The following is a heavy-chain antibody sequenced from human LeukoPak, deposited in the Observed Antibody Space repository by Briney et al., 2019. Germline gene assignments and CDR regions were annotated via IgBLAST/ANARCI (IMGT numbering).Heavy chain of an antibody. CDR3: AREKTGYSSSWFPHY. V-gene: IGHV1-3*01. CDR2: INAGNGNT. D-gene: IGHD6-13*01. Sequence: ASVKVSCKASGYTFTSYAMHWVRQAPGQRLEWMGWINAGNGNTKYSQKFQGRVTITRDTSAGTAYMELSSLRSEDTAVYYCAREKTGYSSSWFPHYWGQGTLVTVSS. CDR1: GYTFTSYA. J-gene: IGHJ4*02.